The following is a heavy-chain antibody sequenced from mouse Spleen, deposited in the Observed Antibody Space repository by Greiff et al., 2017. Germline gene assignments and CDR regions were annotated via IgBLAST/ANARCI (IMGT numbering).Heavy chain of an antibody. CDR2: ISYDGSN. V-gene: IGHV3-6*01. CDR1: GYSITSGYY. CDR3: ARLLPYYFDY. Sequence: ESGPGLVKPSQSLSLTCSVTGYSITSGYYWNWIRQFPGNKLEWMGYISYDGSNNYNPSLKNRISITRDTSKNQFFLKLNSVTTEDTATYYCARLLPYYFDYWGQGTTLTVSS. D-gene: IGHD2-1*01. J-gene: IGHJ2*01.